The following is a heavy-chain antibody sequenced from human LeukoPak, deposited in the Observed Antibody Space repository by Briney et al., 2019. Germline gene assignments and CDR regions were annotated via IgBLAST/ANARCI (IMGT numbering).Heavy chain of an antibody. J-gene: IGHJ4*02. CDR1: GFTFSSYG. CDR3: ARERAGYDY. V-gene: IGHV3-30*03. Sequence: GRSLRLSCAASGFTFSSYGMHWVRQAPGKGLEWVAVISYDGSNKYYADSVKGRFTISRDNSKNTLYLQMYSLRAEDTAVYYCARERAGYDYWGQGTLVTVSS. CDR2: ISYDGSNK. D-gene: IGHD3-10*01.